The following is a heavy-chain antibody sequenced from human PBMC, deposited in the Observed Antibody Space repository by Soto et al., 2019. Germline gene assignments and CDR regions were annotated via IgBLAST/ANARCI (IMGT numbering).Heavy chain of an antibody. CDR2: LSGSGSST. CDR3: AKGGVTRSYYYAMDV. Sequence: EVQLLESERGLVQPGKSLRLSCAASGFIFSDYAMSWVRQAPGKGLEWVSALSGSGSSTYYADSVKGRFTISRDNLKNTVSLQMDNLTVEDTAVYYCAKGGVTRSYYYAMDVWGQGTTVTVSS. V-gene: IGHV3-23*01. CDR1: GFIFSDYA. J-gene: IGHJ6*02.